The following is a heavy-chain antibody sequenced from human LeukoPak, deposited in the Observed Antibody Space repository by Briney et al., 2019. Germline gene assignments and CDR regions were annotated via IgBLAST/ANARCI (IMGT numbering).Heavy chain of an antibody. J-gene: IGHJ5*02. CDR2: IYYSGST. CDR3: ARVRDCSSSSCYWFDP. D-gene: IGHD2-2*01. V-gene: IGHV4-59*01. CDR1: GGSMSSYY. Sequence: KPSETLSLTCTVSGGSMSSYYWSWIRQPPGKGLEWIGYIYYSGSTKYNPSLKSRVTILVDTSKNQFSLKLSSVTAADTAVYYCARVRDCSSSSCYWFDPWGQGTLVTVSS.